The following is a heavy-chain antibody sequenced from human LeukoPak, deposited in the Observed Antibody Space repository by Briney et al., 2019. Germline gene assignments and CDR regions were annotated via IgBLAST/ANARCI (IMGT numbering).Heavy chain of an antibody. D-gene: IGHD3-10*01. Sequence: PSETLSLTCTVSGGSISTSSYYWGWIRQPPGKGLEWIGSIYHSRSTCYNASLKSRATISADTSKNQFSLKLSSVTAADTAVYYCARHRWMEVYGSGSYYVDYWGQGTLVTVSS. CDR1: GGSISTSSYY. CDR3: ARHRWMEVYGSGSYYVDY. CDR2: IYHSRST. V-gene: IGHV4-39*01. J-gene: IGHJ4*02.